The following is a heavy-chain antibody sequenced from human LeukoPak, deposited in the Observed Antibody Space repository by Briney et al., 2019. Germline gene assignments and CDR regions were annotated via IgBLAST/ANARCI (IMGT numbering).Heavy chain of an antibody. Sequence: SETLSLTCAVYGGSFSGCYWTWIRQPPGKGLEWIGEINHSGVTNYNTSLKSRVSISVDTSKNQFSLKVRSVTAADTAVYYCARGLLQGIPVAGTPWGQGTLVGVSS. D-gene: IGHD6-19*01. CDR1: GGSFSGCY. CDR2: INHSGVT. J-gene: IGHJ5*02. CDR3: ARGLLQGIPVAGTP. V-gene: IGHV4-34*01.